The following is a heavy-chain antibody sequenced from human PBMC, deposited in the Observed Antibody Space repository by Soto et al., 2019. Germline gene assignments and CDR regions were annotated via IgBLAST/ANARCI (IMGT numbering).Heavy chain of an antibody. J-gene: IGHJ6*02. CDR2: ISNSGDST. Sequence: GGSLRLSCAASGFTFGGYAMSWVRQAPGRGLEWVSGISNSGDSTYYADSVKGRFTISRDNSKNTLYLQMNSLRAEDTAVYYCAKATVAAAYYYGMDVWGQGTTVTVSS. CDR1: GFTFGGYA. CDR3: AKATVAAAYYYGMDV. D-gene: IGHD6-19*01. V-gene: IGHV3-23*01.